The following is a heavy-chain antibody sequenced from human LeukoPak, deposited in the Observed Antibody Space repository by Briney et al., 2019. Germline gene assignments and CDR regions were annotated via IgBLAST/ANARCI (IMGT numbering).Heavy chain of an antibody. V-gene: IGHV4-59*01. J-gene: IGHJ5*02. CDR3: ARLGLGDEACWFDP. CDR1: GGSINTYY. CDR2: VYYSGRT. D-gene: IGHD3-10*01. Sequence: SETLSHTCTVSGGSINTYYWSWIRQPPGKGLEWVGFVYYSGRTSYNPSLKSRVTISVDTSKSQFSLRLSSVTAADTAMYYCARLGLGDEACWFDPWGQGTLVTVSS.